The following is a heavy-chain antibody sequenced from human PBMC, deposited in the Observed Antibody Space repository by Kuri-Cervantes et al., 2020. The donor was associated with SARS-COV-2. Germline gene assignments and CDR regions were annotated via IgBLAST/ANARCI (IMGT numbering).Heavy chain of an antibody. CDR2: MNPNSGNT. CDR3: ARMTPRGVWGDPFDV. V-gene: IGHV1-8*03. D-gene: IGHD3-16*01. CDR1: GYTFTSYD. Sequence: ASVKVSCKASGYTFTSYDINWVRQATGQGLEWMGWMNPNSGNTGYAQKFQGRVTITRDTSMNTAYMDLGSLTSEDTGVYYCARMTPRGVWGDPFDVWGRGTKVTVSS. J-gene: IGHJ3*01.